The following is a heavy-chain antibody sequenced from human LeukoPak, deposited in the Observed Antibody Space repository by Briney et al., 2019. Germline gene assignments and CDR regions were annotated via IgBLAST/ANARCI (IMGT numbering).Heavy chain of an antibody. CDR3: ARYSDSSGRTPGGLDI. Sequence: GGSQTLSCAASGFTVSNNYMSWVRQAPGKGLEWVSVLYSGGTTYYADSVKGRFTISRDTSKNTLYLQMSSLRVEDTAVYYCARYSDSSGRTPGGLDIWGQGTMVTVPS. D-gene: IGHD3-22*01. CDR1: GFTVSNNY. CDR2: LYSGGTT. V-gene: IGHV3-53*01. J-gene: IGHJ3*02.